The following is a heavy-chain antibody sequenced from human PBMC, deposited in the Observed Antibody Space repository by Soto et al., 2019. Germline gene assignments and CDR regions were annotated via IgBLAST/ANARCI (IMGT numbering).Heavy chain of an antibody. J-gene: IGHJ6*02. Sequence: QVQLQESGPGLVKPSETLSLTCTVSGASVDRDTSYWIWSRQTPGKGLEWIGYIYFSGFTDYNPSLKSRATISFDASKNQFSLELDPVTAADTAVYYCSRRRGPGLFYGTDVWGQGTTVTVSS. CDR1: GASVDRDTSY. CDR2: IYFSGFT. V-gene: IGHV4-61*01. CDR3: SRRRGPGLFYGTDV.